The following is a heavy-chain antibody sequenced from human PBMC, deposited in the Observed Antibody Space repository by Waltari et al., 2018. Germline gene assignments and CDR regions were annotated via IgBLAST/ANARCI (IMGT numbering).Heavy chain of an antibody. CDR3: ARAAIQLWPFDY. D-gene: IGHD5-18*01. V-gene: IGHV4-34*01. CDR2: INHSGST. Sequence: QVQLQQWGAGLLKPSETLSLTCAVYGGSFSGYSWSWIRQPPGKGLEWIGEINHSGSTNYNPSLKSRVTISVDTSKNQFSLKLSSVTAADTAVYYCARAAIQLWPFDYWGQGTLVTVSS. CDR1: GGSFSGYS. J-gene: IGHJ4*02.